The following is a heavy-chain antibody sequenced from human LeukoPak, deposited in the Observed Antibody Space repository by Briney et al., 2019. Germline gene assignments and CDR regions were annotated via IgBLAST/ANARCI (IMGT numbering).Heavy chain of an antibody. CDR2: IYYSGST. Sequence: PSETLSLTYTVSGGSISSHYWSWIRQPPGKGLEWIGYIYYSGSTNYNPSLKSRVTISVDTSKNQFSLKLSSVTAADTAVYYCARVNYYDRAPDYWGQGTLVTVSS. J-gene: IGHJ4*02. D-gene: IGHD3-22*01. V-gene: IGHV4-59*11. CDR3: ARVNYYDRAPDY. CDR1: GGSISSHY.